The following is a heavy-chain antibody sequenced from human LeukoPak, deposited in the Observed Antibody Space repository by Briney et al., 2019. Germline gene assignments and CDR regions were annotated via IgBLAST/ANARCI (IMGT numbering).Heavy chain of an antibody. CDR3: ARGDGVASASGGVDP. J-gene: IGHJ5*02. Sequence: SETLSLTCTVSGGSINNYYWSWIRQPAGKGLEWIGRIYHSGSADVTPSLKSRATISADRSKNQFSLKLSSVTAADTAVYYCARGDGVASASGGVDPWGQGTLVTVTS. D-gene: IGHD6-13*01. CDR2: IYHSGSA. V-gene: IGHV4-4*07. CDR1: GGSINNYY.